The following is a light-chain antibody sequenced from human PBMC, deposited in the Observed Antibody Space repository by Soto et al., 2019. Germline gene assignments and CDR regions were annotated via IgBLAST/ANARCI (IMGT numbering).Light chain of an antibody. J-gene: IGKJ1*01. CDR3: QHYGGMWA. Sequence: DIPMTQSPSTLSASVGDRVIITCRASQSITNRLAWYQQKPGKAPKVLIYDASNLESGVPSRFSGSGSGTDFILTINSLQPDDFASYCCQHYGGMWAFGQGTKVEIK. CDR1: QSITNR. V-gene: IGKV1-5*01. CDR2: DAS.